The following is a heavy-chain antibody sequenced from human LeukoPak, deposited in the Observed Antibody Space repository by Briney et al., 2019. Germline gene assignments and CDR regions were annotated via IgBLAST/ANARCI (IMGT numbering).Heavy chain of an antibody. V-gene: IGHV4-39*01. CDR3: ARHGAYSYY. J-gene: IGHJ4*02. D-gene: IGHD2-15*01. Sequence: SETLSLTCTVSGGSISSSSYYWGWIRQPPGKGLEWIGSIYYSGSTYYNPSLKSRVTISVDTSKNQFSLKLSSVTAADTAVYYCARHGAYSYYWGQGTLVTVSS. CDR1: GGSISSSSYY. CDR2: IYYSGST.